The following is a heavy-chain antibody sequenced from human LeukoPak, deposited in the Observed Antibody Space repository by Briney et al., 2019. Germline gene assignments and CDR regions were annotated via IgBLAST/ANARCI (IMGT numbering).Heavy chain of an antibody. D-gene: IGHD1-26*01. CDR2: IYHSGST. CDR1: GGSISSNW. V-gene: IGHV4-4*02. CDR3: ATSIVGATILY. Sequence: SETLSLTCTVSGGSISSNWWSWVRQPPGKGLEWIGEIYHSGSTNYNPSLKSRVTISVDKSKNQFSLKLSSVTAADTAVYYCATSIVGATILYWGQGTLVTVSS. J-gene: IGHJ4*02.